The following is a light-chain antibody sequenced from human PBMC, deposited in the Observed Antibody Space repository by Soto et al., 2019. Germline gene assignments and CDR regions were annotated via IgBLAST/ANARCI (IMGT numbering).Light chain of an antibody. CDR1: QSISSY. V-gene: IGKV1-39*01. Sequence: DIQMTQSPSSLSASVGDRVTITCRASQSISSYLSWYQQKPGKAPNLLISGAFTLHNGVPSRFSGSGSGTDFTLTINSLQPEDFATYYCQKSYSTPYTFGQGTKVEIK. CDR2: GAF. J-gene: IGKJ2*01. CDR3: QKSYSTPYT.